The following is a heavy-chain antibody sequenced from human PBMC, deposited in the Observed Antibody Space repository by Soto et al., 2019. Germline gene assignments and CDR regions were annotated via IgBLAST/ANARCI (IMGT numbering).Heavy chain of an antibody. Sequence: EVQLLESGGGLVQPGGSLRLSCAASGFTFSSYAMSWVRQAPGKGLEWVSAISGSGGSTYYADSVKGRFTISRDNSKNPLYLQMNSLRAEDTAVYYCAKDATVKQWLPPYYFDYWGQGTLVTVSS. CDR3: AKDATVKQWLPPYYFDY. CDR2: ISGSGGST. CDR1: GFTFSSYA. V-gene: IGHV3-23*01. J-gene: IGHJ4*02. D-gene: IGHD6-19*01.